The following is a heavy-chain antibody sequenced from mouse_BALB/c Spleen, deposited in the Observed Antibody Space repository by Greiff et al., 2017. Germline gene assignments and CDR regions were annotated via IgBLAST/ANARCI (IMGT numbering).Heavy chain of an antibody. CDR1: GYSITSDYA. CDR3: ARRDGNYDGFAY. D-gene: IGHD2-1*01. Sequence: VQLQQSGPGLVKPSQSLSLTCTVTGYSITSDYAWNWIRQFPGNKLEWMGYISYSGSTSYNPSLKSRISITRDTSKNQFFLQLNSVTTEDTATYYCARRDGNYDGFAYWGQGTLVTVSA. V-gene: IGHV3-2*02. J-gene: IGHJ3*01. CDR2: ISYSGST.